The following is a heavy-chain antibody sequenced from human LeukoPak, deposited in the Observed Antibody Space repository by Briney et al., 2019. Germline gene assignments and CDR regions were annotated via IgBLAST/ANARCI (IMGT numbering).Heavy chain of an antibody. V-gene: IGHV1-2*02. CDR3: ARLAAATSLEYYFDY. D-gene: IGHD6-13*01. CDR1: GYTFTGYY. CDR2: INPNSGGT. Sequence: ASVKASCKASGYTFTGYYMHWVRQAPGQGLEWMGWINPNSGGTNYAQKFQGRVTMTRDTSISTAYMELSRLRSDDTAVYYCARLAAATSLEYYFDYWGQGTLVTVSS. J-gene: IGHJ4*02.